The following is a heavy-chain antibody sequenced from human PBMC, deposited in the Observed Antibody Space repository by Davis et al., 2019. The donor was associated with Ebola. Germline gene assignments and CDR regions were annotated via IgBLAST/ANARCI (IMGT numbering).Heavy chain of an antibody. J-gene: IGHJ4*02. CDR2: INAGNGDT. CDR1: GYIFTSYA. CDR3: ARASSGWSEFDY. Sequence: AASVKVSCKASGYIFTSYAMHWVRQAPGQRLEWMGWINAGNGDTKYSQKFRDRVTITRDTSASTSYMELSSLRSEDTAVYYCARASSGWSEFDYWGQGTLVTVSS. D-gene: IGHD6-19*01. V-gene: IGHV1-3*01.